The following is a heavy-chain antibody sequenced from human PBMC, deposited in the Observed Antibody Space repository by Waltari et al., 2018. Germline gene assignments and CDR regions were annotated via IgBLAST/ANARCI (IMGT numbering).Heavy chain of an antibody. CDR1: GGSISSGGYY. CDR3: AQLFHYYDSSGYYRYDAFDI. D-gene: IGHD3-22*01. Sequence: QVQLQESGPGLVKPSQTLSLTCTVSGGSISSGGYYWSWIRQHPGKGLEWIGYIDYRGSTYYNPSLKSRVTISVDTAKNQFSLKLSSVTAADTAVYYCAQLFHYYDSSGYYRYDAFDIWGQGTMVTVSS. V-gene: IGHV4-31*03. J-gene: IGHJ3*02. CDR2: IDYRGST.